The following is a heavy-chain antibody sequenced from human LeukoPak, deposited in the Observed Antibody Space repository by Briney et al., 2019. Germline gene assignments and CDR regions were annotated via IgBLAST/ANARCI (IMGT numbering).Heavy chain of an antibody. CDR1: GVTFSLYS. D-gene: IGHD4-23*01. Sequence: PGTSLRLSCAASGVTFSLYSMHWVRQAPGKGLECVAIISHDGEKTFYSESVRGRFTISRDNWKNTMSLQMDSLRPEDTAMYHCARIGHGWTYGGGLDPWGQGTLVIV. V-gene: IGHV3-30*04. CDR2: ISHDGEKT. J-gene: IGHJ5*02. CDR3: ARIGHGWTYGGGLDP.